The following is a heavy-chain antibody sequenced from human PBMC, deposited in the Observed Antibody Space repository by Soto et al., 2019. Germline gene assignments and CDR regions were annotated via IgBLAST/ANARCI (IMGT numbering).Heavy chain of an antibody. CDR1: GGSFSGYY. Sequence: SETLSLTCAVYGGSFSGYYWSWIRQPPGKGLEWIGEINHSGSTNYNPSLKSRVTISVDTSKNQFSLKLSSVTAADTVVYYCARTLRRLLNYYYYYMDVWGKGTTVTVSS. CDR3: ARTLRRLLNYYYYYMDV. D-gene: IGHD5-18*01. V-gene: IGHV4-34*01. CDR2: INHSGST. J-gene: IGHJ6*03.